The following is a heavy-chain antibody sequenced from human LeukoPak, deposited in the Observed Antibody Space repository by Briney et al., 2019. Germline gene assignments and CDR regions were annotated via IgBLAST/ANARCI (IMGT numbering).Heavy chain of an antibody. CDR1: GSTFSNAW. Sequence: GGSLRLSGAASGSTFSNAWMNWVRQAPGKGLEWVGRIKSKTDGGTTDYAAPVEGRFTISRDDSKNTLYLQMSSLKTEDTAVYYCTTVGRYYDGSGYYTAYAFDIWGQGTMVTVSS. CDR2: IKSKTDGGTT. J-gene: IGHJ3*02. CDR3: TTVGRYYDGSGYYTAYAFDI. D-gene: IGHD3-22*01. V-gene: IGHV3-15*07.